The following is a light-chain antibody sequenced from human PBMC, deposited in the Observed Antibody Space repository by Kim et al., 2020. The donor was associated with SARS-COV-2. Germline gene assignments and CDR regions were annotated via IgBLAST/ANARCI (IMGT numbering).Light chain of an antibody. CDR1: NIGSKS. J-gene: IGLJ2*01. Sequence: SSELTQPPSVSVAPGKTARITCGGNNIGSKSVHWYQQKPGQAPVLVIYYDSDRPSGIPERFLGSNSGNTATLTISRVEAGDEADYYCQVWDSSRDLVVFGGGTQLTVL. CDR3: QVWDSSRDLVV. CDR2: YDS. V-gene: IGLV3-21*04.